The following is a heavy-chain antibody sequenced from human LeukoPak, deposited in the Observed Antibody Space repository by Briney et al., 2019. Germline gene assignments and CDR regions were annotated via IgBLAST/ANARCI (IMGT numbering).Heavy chain of an antibody. V-gene: IGHV3-48*03. J-gene: IGHJ3*02. D-gene: IGHD3-10*02. CDR2: FISSGSTE. CDR1: GFTLSSYE. CDR3: APPPMSPRFDI. Sequence: QPGGPLSLSSAAAGFTLSSYEMNWVRQPPGKGLWWVSYFISSGSTEYYADSVKGRFTISTDNDKNSLYLQVNTASAEDTYVYYCAPPPMSPRFDIWGQGTMVTVSS.